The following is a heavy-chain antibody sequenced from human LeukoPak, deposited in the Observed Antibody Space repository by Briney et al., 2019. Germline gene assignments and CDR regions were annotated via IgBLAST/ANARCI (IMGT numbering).Heavy chain of an antibody. CDR2: INHSGST. CDR3: ARGISLPPLQLWLLWHWFDP. CDR1: GGSFSGYY. Sequence: SETLSLTCAVYGGSFSGYYWSWIRQPPGKGLEWIGEINHSGSTNYNPSLKSRVTISVDTSKNQFSLKLSSVTAADTAVYYCARGISLPPLQLWLLWHWFDPWGQGTLVTVSS. V-gene: IGHV4-34*01. J-gene: IGHJ5*02. D-gene: IGHD5-18*01.